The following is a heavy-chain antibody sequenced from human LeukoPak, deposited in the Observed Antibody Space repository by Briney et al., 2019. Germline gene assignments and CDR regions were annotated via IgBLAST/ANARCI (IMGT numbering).Heavy chain of an antibody. CDR3: ARDEALWEPSEYYFDY. CDR2: INPNSGGT. D-gene: IGHD1-26*01. V-gene: IGHV1-2*02. J-gene: IGHJ4*02. Sequence: EASVKVSCKASGYTFTGYYMHWVRQAPGQGLEWMGWINPNSGGTNYAQKFQGRVTMTRDTSISTAYMELSRLRSDDTAVYYCARDEALWEPSEYYFDYWGQGTLVTVSS. CDR1: GYTFTGYY.